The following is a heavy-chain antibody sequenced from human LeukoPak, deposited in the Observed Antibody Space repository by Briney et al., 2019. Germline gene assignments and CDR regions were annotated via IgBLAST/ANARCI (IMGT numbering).Heavy chain of an antibody. J-gene: IGHJ3*02. D-gene: IGHD2-15*01. Sequence: NPSETLSLTCTVCGGSITSYYWSWIRQPPGKGLEWIGYIYYSGSTNYNPSLRSRVTISVDTSKNQFSLKLSSVTAADTAVYYCAAGGSAFDIWGQGTMVTVSS. CDR3: AAGGSAFDI. CDR1: GGSITSYY. V-gene: IGHV4-59*01. CDR2: IYYSGST.